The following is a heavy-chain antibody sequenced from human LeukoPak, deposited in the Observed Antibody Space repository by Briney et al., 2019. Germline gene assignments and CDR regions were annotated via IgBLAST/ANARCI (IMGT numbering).Heavy chain of an antibody. Sequence: ASVKVSCKASGGTFSSYAISWVRQAPGHGLEWMGGIIPIFGTANYAQKFQGRVTITADESTSTAYMELSSLRSEDTAVYYCARDRGIVVVPAAAGYYYYYMDVWGKGTTVTVSS. CDR2: IIPIFGTA. D-gene: IGHD2-2*01. V-gene: IGHV1-69*13. J-gene: IGHJ6*03. CDR1: GGTFSSYA. CDR3: ARDRGIVVVPAAAGYYYYYMDV.